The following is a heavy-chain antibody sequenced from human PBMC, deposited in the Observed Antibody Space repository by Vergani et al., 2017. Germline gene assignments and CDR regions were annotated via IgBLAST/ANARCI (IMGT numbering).Heavy chain of an antibody. Sequence: QVQLVQSGAEVKQPGASILACCKASGSTFTSYYMHWVRQAPGQGREWMGIINPSGGSTSDAQKCKGRVTMTRDTSTSTVYVVLSSVRSEDTAVYYCARTYGDGGDYWGQGTLVTVSS. CDR3: ARTYGDGGDY. D-gene: IGHD4-17*01. J-gene: IGHJ4*02. CDR1: GSTFTSYY. CDR2: INPSGGST. V-gene: IGHV1-46*01.